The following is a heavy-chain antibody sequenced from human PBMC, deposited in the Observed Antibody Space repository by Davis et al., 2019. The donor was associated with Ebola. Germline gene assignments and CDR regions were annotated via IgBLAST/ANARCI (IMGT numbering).Heavy chain of an antibody. CDR3: ARNNYDILTGSAYYFDY. V-gene: IGHV4-31*03. Sequence: SETLSLTCTVSGGSISSGGYYWSWIRQHPGKGLEWIGYIYYSGSTYYNPSLKSRVTISVDTSKNQFSLKLSSVTAADTAVYYCARNNYDILTGSAYYFDYWGQGTLVTVSS. J-gene: IGHJ4*02. CDR2: IYYSGST. D-gene: IGHD3-9*01. CDR1: GGSISSGGYY.